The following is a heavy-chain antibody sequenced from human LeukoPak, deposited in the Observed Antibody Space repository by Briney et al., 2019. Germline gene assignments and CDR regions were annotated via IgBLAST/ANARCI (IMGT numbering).Heavy chain of an antibody. Sequence: SETLSLTCAVYGGSFSGYYWSWIRQPPGKGLEWIGEINHSGSTNYNPSLKSRVTISVDTSKNQFSLKLSSVTAADTAVYYCARVLRTEYCSSTSCYKVYYYYYMDVWGKGTTVTVSS. V-gene: IGHV4-34*01. J-gene: IGHJ6*03. CDR3: ARVLRTEYCSSTSCYKVYYYYYMDV. CDR1: GGSFSGYY. CDR2: INHSGST. D-gene: IGHD2-2*02.